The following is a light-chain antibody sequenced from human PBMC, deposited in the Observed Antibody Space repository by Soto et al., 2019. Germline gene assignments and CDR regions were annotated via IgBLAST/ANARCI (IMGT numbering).Light chain of an antibody. Sequence: QSALTQPASVSGSPGQSITISCTGTSSDVGGYNYVSWYQQHPGKAPKLMIYEVSNRPSGVSNRFSGSESGNTASLTISGLQAEDEADYYCSSYTGSSTPYVFGTGTKLTVL. CDR3: SSYTGSSTPYV. J-gene: IGLJ1*01. V-gene: IGLV2-14*01. CDR2: EVS. CDR1: SSDVGGYNY.